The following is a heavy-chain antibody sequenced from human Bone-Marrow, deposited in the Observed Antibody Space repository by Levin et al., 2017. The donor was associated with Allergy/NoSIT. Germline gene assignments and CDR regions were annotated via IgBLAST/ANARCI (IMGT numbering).Heavy chain of an antibody. D-gene: IGHD3-16*01. CDR3: ARLEHYGLGAFRYFDL. CDR2: VYYSGTT. Sequence: GSLRLSCTVSGGSISSGSYYWGWIRQPPGKGLEWIGNVYYSGTTYYNPSLKSRVTMSVDTSKKQFSLRLNSVTAADTAVYFCARLEHYGLGAFRYFDLWGRGTPVTVSS. J-gene: IGHJ2*01. CDR1: GGSISSGSYY. V-gene: IGHV4-39*01.